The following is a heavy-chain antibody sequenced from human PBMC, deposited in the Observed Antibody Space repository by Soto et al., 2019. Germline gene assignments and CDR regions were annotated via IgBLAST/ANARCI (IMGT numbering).Heavy chain of an antibody. D-gene: IGHD6-6*01. CDR3: ARGSSSSSSYYYYALDV. CDR1: GGTFNNYA. V-gene: IGHV1-69*13. CDR2: IIPIFGLG. J-gene: IGHJ6*02. Sequence: SVKVSCKASGGTFNNYAISWVRQAPGQGLEWMGGIIPIFGLGNYAQKFQDRVTITADESRTTAHMEMSSLRSEDTAIYYCARGSSSSSSYYYYALDVWGQGTTVTVSS.